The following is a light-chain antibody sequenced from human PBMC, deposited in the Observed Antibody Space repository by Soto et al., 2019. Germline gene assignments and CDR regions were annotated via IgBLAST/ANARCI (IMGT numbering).Light chain of an antibody. V-gene: IGLV2-14*03. CDR3: CSFTSSSL. CDR2: GVT. CDR1: ATDIGGYNY. J-gene: IGLJ1*01. Sequence: QSALTQPASVSGSPGQSITISCAGTATDIGGYNYVSWYQHHPGRAPKLIIYGVTNWPSGVSNRFSGSKSGNTASLTISGLQAEDEADYYCCSFTSSSLFGTGTKLTVL.